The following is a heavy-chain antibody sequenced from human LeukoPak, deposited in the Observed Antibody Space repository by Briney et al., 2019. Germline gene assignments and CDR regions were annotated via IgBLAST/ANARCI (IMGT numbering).Heavy chain of an antibody. CDR3: ARHPEPGYCSSTSCHESYFDY. CDR2: ISGSGGRP. J-gene: IGHJ4*02. D-gene: IGHD2-2*01. CDR1: GFTFSSCA. V-gene: IGHV3-23*01. Sequence: GGSLRLSCAASGFTFSSCAMSWVRQAPGKGLEWVSAISGSGGRPYYADSVKGRFTISRDNSKNTLYLQMNSLRAEDTAVYYCARHPEPGYCSSTSCHESYFDYWGQGTLATVSS.